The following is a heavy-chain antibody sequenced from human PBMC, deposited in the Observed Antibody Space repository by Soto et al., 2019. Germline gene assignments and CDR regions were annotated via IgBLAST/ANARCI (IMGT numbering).Heavy chain of an antibody. CDR1: GYSFTSYW. CDR3: ARLLFSGRHDYYDSSGYLPFDY. CDR2: IDPSDSYT. J-gene: IGHJ4*02. Sequence: PGESLKISCKGSGYSFTSYWISWVRQMPGKGLEWMGRIDPSDSYTNYSPSFQGHVTISADKSISTAYLQWSSLKASDTAMYYCARLLFSGRHDYYDSSGYLPFDYWGQGTLVTVSS. V-gene: IGHV5-10-1*01. D-gene: IGHD3-22*01.